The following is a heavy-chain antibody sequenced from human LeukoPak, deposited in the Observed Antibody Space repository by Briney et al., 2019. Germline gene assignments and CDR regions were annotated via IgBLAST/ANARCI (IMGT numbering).Heavy chain of an antibody. J-gene: IGHJ4*02. Sequence: SETLTLTCTVSGASIYNYYWSWIRQPPGKGLEWIAFINYSGATKYNPSLNSRVTISLATSTNQFSLKLTSVTAADTALYYCARHLPAGTYPLDYWGQGTLVTVSS. V-gene: IGHV4-59*08. CDR3: ARHLPAGTYPLDY. CDR2: INYSGAT. CDR1: GASIYNYY. D-gene: IGHD1-26*01.